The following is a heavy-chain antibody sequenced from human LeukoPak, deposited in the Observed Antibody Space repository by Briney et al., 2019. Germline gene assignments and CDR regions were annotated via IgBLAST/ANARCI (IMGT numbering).Heavy chain of an antibody. CDR1: GFTFSSYS. CDR2: ISSSSSYI. D-gene: IGHD3-22*01. V-gene: IGHV3-21*01. J-gene: IGHJ4*02. Sequence: PGGSLRLSCAASGFTFSSYSMNWVRQAPGKGLEWVSSISSSSSYIYYADSVKGRFTISRDNAKNSLYLQMNSLRAEDTAVYYCARDGQYYYDSSGYYPDYWGQGTLVTVSS. CDR3: ARDGQYYYDSSGYYPDY.